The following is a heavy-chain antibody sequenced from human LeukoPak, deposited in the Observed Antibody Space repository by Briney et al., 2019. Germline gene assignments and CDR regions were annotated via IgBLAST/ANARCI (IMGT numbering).Heavy chain of an antibody. Sequence: SVKVSCKASGGTFSSYTISWVRQAPGQGLEWMGRIIPILGIANYAQKFQGRVTITADKSTSTAYMELSSLRSEDTAVYYCARGSKDIVVVPAAEDYYYYYMDVWGKGTTVTVSS. J-gene: IGHJ6*03. V-gene: IGHV1-69*02. CDR3: ARGSKDIVVVPAAEDYYYYYMDV. D-gene: IGHD2-2*01. CDR1: GGTFSSYT. CDR2: IIPILGIA.